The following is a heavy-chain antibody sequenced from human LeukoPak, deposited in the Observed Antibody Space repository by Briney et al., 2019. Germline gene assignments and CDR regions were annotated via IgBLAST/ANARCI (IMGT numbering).Heavy chain of an antibody. J-gene: IGHJ4*02. D-gene: IGHD3-16*01. CDR1: VFTFSNFW. CDR2: IKQDGSEK. CDR3: ATGFGAYDY. V-gene: IGHV3-7*05. Sequence: GGSLRLSCAASVFTFSNFWMTWVRQAPGKGLEWVATIKQDGSEKYYVDSVKGRFTISRDNARKSLYLQMNSLRAEETAVYYCATGFGAYDYWGQGTLVTVSP.